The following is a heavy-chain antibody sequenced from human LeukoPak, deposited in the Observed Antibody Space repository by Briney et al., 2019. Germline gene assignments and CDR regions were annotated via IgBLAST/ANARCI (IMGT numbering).Heavy chain of an antibody. J-gene: IGHJ5*02. D-gene: IGHD2-2*01. Sequence: GGSLRLSCAASGFTFSDYSMNWVRQAPGKGLEWVSSISRNSRHVYYGGSVWGRFTISRDDARNSLFLEMNSLRAEDMAVYYCARDYLVVPAAMWWFDPRGQGTLVTVSS. CDR1: GFTFSDYS. V-gene: IGHV3-21*01. CDR3: ARDYLVVPAAMWWFDP. CDR2: ISRNSRHV.